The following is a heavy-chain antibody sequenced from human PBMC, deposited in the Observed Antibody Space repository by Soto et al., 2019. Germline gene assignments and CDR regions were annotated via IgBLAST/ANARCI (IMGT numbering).Heavy chain of an antibody. CDR2: INPNSGGT. Sequence: ASVKVSCNASGYTFSGYYMHWVRQAPGQGLEWMGWINPNSGGTNYAQKFQGRVTMTRDTSISTAYMELSRLRSDDTAVYYCARPGTFSILFWYFDYWGQVTLVPVSS. CDR3: ARPGTFSILFWYFDY. V-gene: IGHV1-2*02. J-gene: IGHJ4*02. D-gene: IGHD2-21*01. CDR1: GYTFSGYY.